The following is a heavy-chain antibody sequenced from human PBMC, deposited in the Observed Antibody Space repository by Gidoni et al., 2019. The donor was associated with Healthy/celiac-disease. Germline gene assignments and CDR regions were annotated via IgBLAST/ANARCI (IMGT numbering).Heavy chain of an antibody. V-gene: IGHV5-51*01. J-gene: IGHJ4*02. Sequence: VHLVQSGAEVKKPRATLKICCKGSGYSFTRYWIAWVRQMPGKGLEGMGIIYPGDSDTRYSTSFQGQVTISADKSISTAYLQWSSLKASDTAMYYCARGQDYFDYWGQGTLVTVSS. CDR1: GYSFTRYW. CDR2: IYPGDSDT. CDR3: ARGQDYFDY.